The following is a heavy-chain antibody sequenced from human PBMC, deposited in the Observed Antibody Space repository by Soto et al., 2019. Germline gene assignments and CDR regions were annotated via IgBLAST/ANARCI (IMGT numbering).Heavy chain of an antibody. V-gene: IGHV1-2*02. J-gene: IGHJ4*02. CDR1: GYTFSDYY. CDR3: AREPATAKPEGVDF. D-gene: IGHD1-1*01. Sequence: QVQLVQSGAEVRKPGASVKVSCKASGYTFSDYYIHWVRQAPGQGLEWMGWINPNSGGTKDASKFQGGVTMTRDTSITTAYMELSRLRSGDTAVYYCAREPATAKPEGVDFWGQGTLVTVSS. CDR2: INPNSGGT.